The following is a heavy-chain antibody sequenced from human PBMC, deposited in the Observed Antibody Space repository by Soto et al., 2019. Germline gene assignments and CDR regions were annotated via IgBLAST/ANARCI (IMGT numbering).Heavy chain of an antibody. V-gene: IGHV3-30*18. CDR3: AKGVVVATTCFQH. D-gene: IGHD2-15*01. CDR2: ISYDGSDT. Sequence: QVQLVESGGGVVQPGRSLRLSCAASGFTFSSYGMHWVRQAPGKGLEWVAVISYDGSDTYYADSVKGRFTISRDNSNNTLYLQMDSLRAEDTAVYCCAKGVVVATTCFQHWGQGTLVTVSS. J-gene: IGHJ1*01. CDR1: GFTFSSYG.